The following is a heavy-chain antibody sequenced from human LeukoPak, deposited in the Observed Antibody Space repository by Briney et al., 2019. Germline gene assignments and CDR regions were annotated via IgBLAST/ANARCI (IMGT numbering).Heavy chain of an antibody. CDR3: AIHLFYRSCYFSY. J-gene: IGHJ4*02. CDR1: GYTFSSCA. V-gene: IGHV7-4-1*02. D-gene: IGHD3-22*01. Sequence: ASVKVSCKASGYTFSSCAINWVRQAPGQGLEYMGWIDTNTGSPTFAQGFTGRYVFSLDTSVSTAYLQISSLKAEDTAVYYCAIHLFYRSCYFSYWGQGALVTGFS. CDR2: IDTNTGSP.